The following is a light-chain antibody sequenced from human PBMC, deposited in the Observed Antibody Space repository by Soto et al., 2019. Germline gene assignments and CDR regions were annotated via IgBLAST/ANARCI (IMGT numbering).Light chain of an antibody. J-gene: IGKJ1*01. CDR3: QQYNSYSLT. Sequence: DIQMTQSPSTLSASVGDRITITCRASQSISSWLAWYQQKPRKAPKLLIFDASSLESGVPSRFSGSGSGTEFILTISSLQPDDFATDYCQQYNSYSLTFGQGTKVEIK. CDR2: DAS. CDR1: QSISSW. V-gene: IGKV1-5*01.